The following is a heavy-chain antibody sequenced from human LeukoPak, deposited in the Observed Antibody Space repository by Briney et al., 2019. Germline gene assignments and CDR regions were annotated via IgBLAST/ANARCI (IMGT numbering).Heavy chain of an antibody. CDR2: IYYSGST. D-gene: IGHD3-9*01. CDR3: ASPGLRYFDWESSPGAFDI. Sequence: SETLSLTCTVSGGSISSSSYYWGWIRQPPGKGLEWIGSIYYSGSTYYNPSLKSRVTISVDTSKNQFSLKLSSVTAADTAVYYCASPGLRYFDWESSPGAFDIWGQGTMVTVSS. CDR1: GGSISSSSYY. J-gene: IGHJ3*02. V-gene: IGHV4-39*01.